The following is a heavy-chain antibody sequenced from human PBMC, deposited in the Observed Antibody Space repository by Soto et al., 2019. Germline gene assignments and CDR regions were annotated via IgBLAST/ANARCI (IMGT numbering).Heavy chain of an antibody. Sequence: GGSLRLSCAASGFTFSSYGMHWVRQTPGKGLEWVAVIWYDGSNKYYADSVKGRFTISRDNSKNTLYLQMNSLRAEDTAVYYCARAFGELSYYYYGMDVWGQGTTVTVSS. D-gene: IGHD3-10*01. CDR2: IWYDGSNK. CDR3: ARAFGELSYYYYGMDV. V-gene: IGHV3-33*01. J-gene: IGHJ6*02. CDR1: GFTFSSYG.